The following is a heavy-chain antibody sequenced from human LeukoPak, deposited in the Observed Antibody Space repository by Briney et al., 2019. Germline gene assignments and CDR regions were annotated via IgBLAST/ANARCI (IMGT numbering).Heavy chain of an antibody. CDR1: GLSFSDAW. D-gene: IGHD2-8*01. CDR3: ARDGQEKGGIVLMVYATPYYYYGMDV. CDR2: IKSKADGGTP. J-gene: IGHJ6*02. V-gene: IGHV3-15*07. Sequence: GRSLRLSCAASGLSFSDAWMNWVRQAPGKGLEWVGHIKSKADGGTPDYIAPVKGSFTISRDDSKDTLYLQMNSLRAEDTAVYYCARDGQEKGGIVLMVYATPYYYYGMDVWGQGTTVTVSS.